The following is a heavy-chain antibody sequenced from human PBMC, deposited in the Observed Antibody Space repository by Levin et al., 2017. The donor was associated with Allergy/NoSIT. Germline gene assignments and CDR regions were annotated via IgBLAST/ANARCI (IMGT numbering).Heavy chain of an antibody. CDR2: INPKNGGT. D-gene: IGHD3-22*01. V-gene: IGHV1-2*02. J-gene: IGHJ3*02. CDR3: ARVANYYERTGYLWNEDPVRPFDI. CDR1: GYTFSGHY. Sequence: ASVKVSCKTSGYTFSGHYIHWVRQAPGQGLEWMGWINPKNGGTMNSLKFQGRVTMTSDTSISTAYMVLSKLTHEDTAVYYCARVANYYERTGYLWNEDPVRPFDIWGQGTLVTVSS.